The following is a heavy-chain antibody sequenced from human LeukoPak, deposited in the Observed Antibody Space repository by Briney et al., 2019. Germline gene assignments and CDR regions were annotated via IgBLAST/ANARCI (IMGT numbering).Heavy chain of an antibody. D-gene: IGHD1-1*01. CDR3: ARVETGTYDY. J-gene: IGHJ4*02. CDR2: IYSGGST. CDR1: GFTVSSNY. V-gene: IGHV3-53*01. Sequence: PGGSLRLSCAASGFTVSSNYMSWVRQAPGKGLEWVSVIYSGGSTYYADSVKGRFTISRDNAKNSLYLQMNSLRAEDTAVYYCARVETGTYDYWGQGTLVTVSS.